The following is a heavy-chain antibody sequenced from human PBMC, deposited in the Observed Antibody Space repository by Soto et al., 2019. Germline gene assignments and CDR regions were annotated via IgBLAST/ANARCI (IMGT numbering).Heavy chain of an antibody. D-gene: IGHD3-10*01. V-gene: IGHV4-30-2*01. CDR3: ARGPPLI. Sequence: SETLSLTCAVSGGSISSGGYSWSWIRQPPGKGLEWIGYMYHSGSTYYNPSLKSRVTISIDRSKNQFSLKLSSVTAADTAVYYCARGPPLIWGQGTLVTVSS. CDR2: MYHSGST. J-gene: IGHJ4*02. CDR1: GGSISSGGYS.